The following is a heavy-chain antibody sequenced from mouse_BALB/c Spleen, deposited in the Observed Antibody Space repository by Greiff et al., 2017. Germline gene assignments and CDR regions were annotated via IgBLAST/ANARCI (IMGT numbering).Heavy chain of an antibody. CDR2: IWAGGST. CDR1: GFSLTSYG. Sequence: VKLQESGPGLVAPSQSLSITCTVSGFSLTSYGVHWVRQPPGKGLEWLGVIWAGGSTNYNSALMSRLSISKDNSKSQVFLKMNSLQTDDTAMYYCAREGRKVERYFDYWGQGTTLTVSS. CDR3: AREGRKVERYFDY. D-gene: IGHD1-1*01. V-gene: IGHV2-9*02. J-gene: IGHJ2*01.